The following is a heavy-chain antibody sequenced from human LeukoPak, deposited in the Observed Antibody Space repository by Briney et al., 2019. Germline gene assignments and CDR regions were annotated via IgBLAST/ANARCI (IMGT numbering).Heavy chain of an antibody. CDR2: IYPGDSDT. CDR3: AIPESGYEDY. D-gene: IGHD5-12*01. V-gene: IGHV5-51*01. J-gene: IGHJ4*02. CDR1: GYTFTNYW. Sequence: GESLKISCEGSGYTFTNYWIGWARQMPGKGLEWMGIIYPGDSDTRYSPSFQGQVTISADKSISTPYLQWSSLKASDTAMYYCAIPESGYEDYWGQGTLVTVSS.